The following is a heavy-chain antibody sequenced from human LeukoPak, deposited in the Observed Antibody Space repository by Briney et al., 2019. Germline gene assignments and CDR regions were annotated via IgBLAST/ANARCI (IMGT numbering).Heavy chain of an antibody. CDR3: ARAPYNWNYRFDP. CDR1: GGSFSGYY. Sequence: SETLSLTCAVYGGSFSGYYWSWIRQPPAKGLEWIGEINHSGSTNYNPSLKSRVTISVDTSKNQFSLKLSSVTAADTAVYYCARAPYNWNYRFDPWGQGTLVTVSS. CDR2: INHSGST. J-gene: IGHJ5*02. D-gene: IGHD1-7*01. V-gene: IGHV4-34*01.